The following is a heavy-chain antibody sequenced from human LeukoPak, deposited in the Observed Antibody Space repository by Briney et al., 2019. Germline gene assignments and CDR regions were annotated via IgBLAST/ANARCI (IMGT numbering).Heavy chain of an antibody. CDR3: ARDHRTEGGDDYFIVVVPAGDNWFDP. CDR2: ISNSGSTI. CDR1: GFTFSDYY. D-gene: IGHD2-2*01. V-gene: IGHV3-11*01. J-gene: IGHJ5*02. Sequence: GGSLRLSCAASGFTFSDYYMSWIRQAPGKGLEWVSYISNSGSTIYYADSVKGRFTISRDNAKNSLYLQMNSLRAEDTAVYYCARDHRTEGGDDYFIVVVPAGDNWFDPWGQGTLVTVSS.